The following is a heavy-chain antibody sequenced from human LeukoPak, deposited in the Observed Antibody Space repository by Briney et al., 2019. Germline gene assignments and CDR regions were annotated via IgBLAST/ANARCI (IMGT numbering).Heavy chain of an antibody. CDR2: ISGSGGST. J-gene: IGHJ4*02. Sequence: GGSLRLSCAASGFTFSRYAMSWVPPAPGKGLEWVSAISGSGGSTYCADSVKGRFTISRDNSKNTLYLQMNSMRAEDTAVYYCAKDKDTAMVTVLDYWGQGTLVTVSS. CDR3: AKDKDTAMVTVLDY. CDR1: GFTFSRYA. D-gene: IGHD5-18*01. V-gene: IGHV3-23*01.